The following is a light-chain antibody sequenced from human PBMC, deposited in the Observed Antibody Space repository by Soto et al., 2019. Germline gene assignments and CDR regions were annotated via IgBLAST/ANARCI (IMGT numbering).Light chain of an antibody. CDR2: SAS. V-gene: IGKV3-15*01. CDR1: QSVSSN. J-gene: IGKJ1*01. Sequence: DIVMTQSPATLSVSPGERGPLSCRASQSVSSNLASYQQKPGQAPRLLIYSASTRATGIPARFSGSGSRTEFTLTISSLQSEDFAVYYCQQYNNWPRTFGQGTKLEIK. CDR3: QQYNNWPRT.